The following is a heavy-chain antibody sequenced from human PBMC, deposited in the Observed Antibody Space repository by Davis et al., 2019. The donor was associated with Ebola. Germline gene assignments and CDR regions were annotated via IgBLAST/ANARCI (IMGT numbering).Heavy chain of an antibody. CDR2: IYHSGST. CDR1: GGSISSGGYS. CDR3: ARLGNYYDSRGYYPATGKFDY. J-gene: IGHJ4*02. D-gene: IGHD3-22*01. V-gene: IGHV4-30-2*01. Sequence: PSETLSLTCAVSGGSISSGGYSWSWIRQPPGKGLEWIGYIYHSGSTYYNPSLKSRVTISVDRSKNQFSLKLSSVTAADTAVYYCARLGNYYDSRGYYPATGKFDYWGQGTLVTVSS.